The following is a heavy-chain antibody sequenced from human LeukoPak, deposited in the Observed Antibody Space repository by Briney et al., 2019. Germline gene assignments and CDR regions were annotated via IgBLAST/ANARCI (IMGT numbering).Heavy chain of an antibody. D-gene: IGHD1-14*01. V-gene: IGHV1-46*01. CDR2: INPSGGST. CDR1: GYTFTIYY. J-gene: IGHJ4*02. Sequence: GASVTVSCMASGYTFTIYYMHWVRQAPGQGLEWMGIINPSGGSTSYAQKFQGRVTMTKDTSTSTVYMELSSLRSEDTAVYYCAASLLGTKAFDYWGQGTLVTVSS. CDR3: AASLLGTKAFDY.